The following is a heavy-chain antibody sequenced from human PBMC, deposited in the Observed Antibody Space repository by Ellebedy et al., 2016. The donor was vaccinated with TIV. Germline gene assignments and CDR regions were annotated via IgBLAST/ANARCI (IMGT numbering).Heavy chain of an antibody. V-gene: IGHV4-59*08. D-gene: IGHD2-15*01. J-gene: IGHJ4*02. Sequence: MPSETLSLTCTVSGGSINSYFWNWMRQSPGKGLEWIGYIYYTGSSNYNPSLQSRVAISLDTSKSQVSLNLSSVSAADTAVYYCASHGYCSGGICSTYFDSWGQGTLVTVSS. CDR2: IYYTGSS. CDR1: GGSINSYF. CDR3: ASHGYCSGGICSTYFDS.